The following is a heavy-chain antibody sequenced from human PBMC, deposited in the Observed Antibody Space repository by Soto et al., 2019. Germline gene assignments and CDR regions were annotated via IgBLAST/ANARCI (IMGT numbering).Heavy chain of an antibody. D-gene: IGHD2-21*02. Sequence: GGSLRLSCAASGLTFSNHDMHWVRQTPGKGLEWVSAITVRDDTYYPGSVKGRFTVSRENAKNSFYLQMNDLRAGDTAVYYCARVFVYCGDGCYNWYFDLWGRGTLVTVSS. CDR2: ITVRDDT. V-gene: IGHV3-13*04. J-gene: IGHJ2*01. CDR1: GLTFSNHD. CDR3: ARVFVYCGDGCYNWYFDL.